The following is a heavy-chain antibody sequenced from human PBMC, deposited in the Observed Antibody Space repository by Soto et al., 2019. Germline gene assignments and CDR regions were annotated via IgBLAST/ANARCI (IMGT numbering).Heavy chain of an antibody. D-gene: IGHD6-13*01. CDR2: ISNNGAHT. V-gene: IGHV3-64*01. CDR1: GFTFSNYE. J-gene: IGHJ6*03. CDR3: ARRGYGSRWPNVYMDV. Sequence: EAQLVESGGGLVQPGGSLRLSCAASGFTFSNYEMHWVRQAPGKELEYVSGISNNGAHTDYATSVKGIFTISRDNSENTVYLQMGSLRDEDMALYYCARRGYGSRWPNVYMDVWGKGTTVTVSS.